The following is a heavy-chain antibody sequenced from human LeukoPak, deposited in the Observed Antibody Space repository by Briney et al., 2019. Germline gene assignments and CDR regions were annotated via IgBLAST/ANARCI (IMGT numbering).Heavy chain of an antibody. J-gene: IGHJ4*02. CDR2: IYTSGST. D-gene: IGHD3-3*01. V-gene: IGHV4-61*02. Sequence: SETLSLTCTVSGGSISSGSYYWSWIRQPAGKGLEWIGRIYTSGSTNYNPSLKSRVTISVDTSKNQFTLKLSSVTAADTAVYYCARSEYYDFWSGYVWGQGTLVTVSS. CDR3: ARSEYYDFWSGYV. CDR1: GGSISSGSYY.